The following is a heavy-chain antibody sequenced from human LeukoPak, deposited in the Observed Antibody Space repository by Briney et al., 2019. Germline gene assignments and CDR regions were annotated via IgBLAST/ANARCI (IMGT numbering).Heavy chain of an antibody. D-gene: IGHD2-21*02. CDR2: INGDGGNT. Sequence: PGGSLRLSCAASGFTFRSQAMNWVRQSPGKGLEWVSAINGDGGNTYYAGSVKGRFTISRDNSKNTLYLQMNSLRVDDTAVYYCAKPKLLHAFDFWGQGTMVSVSS. CDR3: AKPKLLHAFDF. J-gene: IGHJ3*01. V-gene: IGHV3-23*01. CDR1: GFTFRSQA.